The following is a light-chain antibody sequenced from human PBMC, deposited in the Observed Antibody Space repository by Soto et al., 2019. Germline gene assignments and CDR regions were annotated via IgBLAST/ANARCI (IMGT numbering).Light chain of an antibody. Sequence: EIVMTQSPATLSVSPGERATLSCRASQSVSSSLAWYQQKPGHAPRLLIYAASTRATGIPARFSGSGSGTEFTLTISSLQSEDCAVYYCQQYNNWPQTFGQGTKVEIK. CDR2: AAS. CDR1: QSVSSS. V-gene: IGKV3-15*01. J-gene: IGKJ1*01. CDR3: QQYNNWPQT.